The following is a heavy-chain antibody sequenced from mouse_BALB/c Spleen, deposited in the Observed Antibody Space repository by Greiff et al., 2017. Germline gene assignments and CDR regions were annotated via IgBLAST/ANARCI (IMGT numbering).Heavy chain of an antibody. CDR1: GYTFTDYA. Sequence: QAQLQQSGAELVRPGVSVKISCKGSGYTFTDYAMHWVKQSHAKSLEWIGVISTYYGDASYNQKFKGKATMTVDKSSSTAYMELARLTSEDSAIYYCARGTTVVAWYFDVWGAGTTVTVSS. V-gene: IGHV1S137*01. CDR3: ARGTTVVAWYFDV. D-gene: IGHD1-1*01. CDR2: ISTYYGDA. J-gene: IGHJ1*01.